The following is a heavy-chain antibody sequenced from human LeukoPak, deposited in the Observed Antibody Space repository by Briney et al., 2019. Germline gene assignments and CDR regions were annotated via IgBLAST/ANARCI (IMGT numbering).Heavy chain of an antibody. CDR2: IWYDGSNQ. CDR3: ARDKGASGWYGDY. Sequence: PGGSLRLSCAASGFTFSSYGMHWVRQAPGKGLEWVAIIWYDGSNQYYADSVKGRFTISKDNSKNTLYLQMNSLRVEDTAIYYCARDKGASGWYGDYWGQGTLVTVSS. V-gene: IGHV3-33*01. CDR1: GFTFSSYG. J-gene: IGHJ4*02. D-gene: IGHD6-19*01.